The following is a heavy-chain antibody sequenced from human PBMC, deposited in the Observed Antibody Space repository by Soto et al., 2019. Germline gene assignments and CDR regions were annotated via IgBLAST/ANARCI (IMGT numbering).Heavy chain of an antibody. V-gene: IGHV3-33*01. Sequence: QVQLVESGGGVVQPGRSLRLSCAASGFTFSSYGMHWVRQAPGKGLEWVAVIWYDGSNKYYADSVKGRFTISRDNSKNPLYLQMNSLRAEDTAVYYCARVDTAMAAFDYWGQGTLVTVSS. D-gene: IGHD5-18*01. CDR1: GFTFSSYG. CDR3: ARVDTAMAAFDY. J-gene: IGHJ4*02. CDR2: IWYDGSNK.